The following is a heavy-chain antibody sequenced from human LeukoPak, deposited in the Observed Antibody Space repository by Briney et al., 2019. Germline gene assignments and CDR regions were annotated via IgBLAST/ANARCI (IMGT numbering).Heavy chain of an antibody. CDR3: ARRTLSSSGDY. CDR1: GFTFTNSA. J-gene: IGHJ4*02. V-gene: IGHV1-58*02. CDR2: IGVGGGNT. Sequence: SVKVSCKTSGFTFTNSAIQWVRQARGQRLEWIGWIGVGGGNTNYVQTLQGRVTFTRDVSTSTAYMELSSLRSEDTAVYYCARRTLSSSGDYWGQGTLVTVSS. D-gene: IGHD6-6*01.